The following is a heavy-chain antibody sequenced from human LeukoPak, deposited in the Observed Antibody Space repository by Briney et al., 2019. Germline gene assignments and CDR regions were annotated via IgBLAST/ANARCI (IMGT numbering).Heavy chain of an antibody. Sequence: GGSLRLSCAASGFTFSSYNMNWVRQAPGKGLEWVSSISSSRSTIYYADSVKGRFTISRDNAKNSLYLQMNSLRAEDTAVYYCARDFSGYDYYYYYMDVWGKGTTVTVSS. CDR1: GFTFSSYN. D-gene: IGHD5-12*01. CDR3: ARDFSGYDYYYYYMDV. J-gene: IGHJ6*03. CDR2: ISSSRSTI. V-gene: IGHV3-48*04.